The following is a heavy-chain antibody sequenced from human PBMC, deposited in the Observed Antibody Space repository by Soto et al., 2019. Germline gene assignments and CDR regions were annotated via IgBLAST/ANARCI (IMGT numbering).Heavy chain of an antibody. J-gene: IGHJ1*01. D-gene: IGHD6-13*01. CDR2: IWYDGSNT. CDR3: ARGLRAAAGRDYFQY. CDR1: GFIFSSYG. V-gene: IGHV3-33*01. Sequence: QVQLVESGGGVVQPGRSLTLSCAASGFIFSSYGMHWVRQAPGKGLQWVAVIWYDGSNTYYADSVKGRFTISRDNSKNTLYLQMNSLRAEDTAVYYCARGLRAAAGRDYFQYWDQRTLFNVSS.